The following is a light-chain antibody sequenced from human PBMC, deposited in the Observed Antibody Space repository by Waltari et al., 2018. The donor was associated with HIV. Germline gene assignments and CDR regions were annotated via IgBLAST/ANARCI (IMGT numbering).Light chain of an antibody. CDR2: SAS. J-gene: IGKJ4*01. CDR1: QDFGNN. CDR3: LQHNSFPLT. Sequence: DIQMTQSPSSLSASVGDRVTITCRASQDFGNNVGWYQQKAGKTPRRLMYSASSLQSGVPSRFSGSGSGTEFTLTINSLQPEDFATYYCLQHNSFPLTFGGGTKVEIK. V-gene: IGKV1-17*01.